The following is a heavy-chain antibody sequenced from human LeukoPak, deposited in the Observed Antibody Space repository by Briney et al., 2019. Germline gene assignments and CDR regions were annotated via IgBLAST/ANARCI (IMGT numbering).Heavy chain of an antibody. CDR3: ARDGSGTHIDY. CDR1: GFTLSSYS. J-gene: IGHJ4*02. CDR2: ISSSSRTI. Sequence: GGSLRLSCAASGFTLSSYSMNWVRLAPGKGLEWISYISSSSRTIYYADSVKGRFTISRDNAKNSLYLQMNSLRAEDTAVYYCARDGSGTHIDYWGQGTLVTVSS. V-gene: IGHV3-48*04. D-gene: IGHD2-15*01.